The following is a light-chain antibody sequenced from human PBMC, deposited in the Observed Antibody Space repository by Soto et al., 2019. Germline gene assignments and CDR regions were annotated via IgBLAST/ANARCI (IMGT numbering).Light chain of an antibody. CDR3: QQYNNWPPAART. CDR2: GAS. CDR1: QSVSSN. J-gene: IGKJ1*01. V-gene: IGKV3-15*01. Sequence: EIVMTQSPATLSVSPGERATLSCRASQSVSSNLAWYQQKPGQAPRLLIYGASTRATGIPARFSGSGSGTEFTLTISSLQSEDFAVYYCQQYNNWPPAARTFGQGTKVEIK.